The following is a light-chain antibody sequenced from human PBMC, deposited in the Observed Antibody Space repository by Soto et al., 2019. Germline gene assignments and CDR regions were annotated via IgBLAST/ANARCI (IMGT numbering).Light chain of an antibody. CDR1: ETITDF. Sequence: DIQMTQSPPSLSASVGDRVTITCRASETITDFLNWYQVKPGKAPKLLIYSASNLQPGVPSRFSGRGYGTDFTLTLSGLQHEESATYYFQQNFSPFVTFGAGTKVEV. CDR2: SAS. J-gene: IGKJ4*01. CDR3: QQNFSPFVT. V-gene: IGKV1-39*01.